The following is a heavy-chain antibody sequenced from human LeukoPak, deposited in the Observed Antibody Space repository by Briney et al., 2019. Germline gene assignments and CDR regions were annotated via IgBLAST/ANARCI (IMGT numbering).Heavy chain of an antibody. Sequence: GGSLRLSCAASGFTFSSYSMNWVRQAPGKGLEWVSSISSSSSYICYADSVKGRFTISRDNAKNSLYLQMNSLRAEDTAVYYCARPRYYYDSSGYYFWGQGTLVTVSS. V-gene: IGHV3-21*01. CDR3: ARPRYYYDSSGYYF. CDR2: ISSSSSYI. J-gene: IGHJ4*02. CDR1: GFTFSSYS. D-gene: IGHD3-22*01.